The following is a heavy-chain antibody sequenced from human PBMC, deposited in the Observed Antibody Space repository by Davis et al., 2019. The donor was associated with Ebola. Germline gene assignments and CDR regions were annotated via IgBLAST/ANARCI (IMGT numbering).Heavy chain of an antibody. CDR2: IKQDGSEK. V-gene: IGHV3-7*01. Sequence: GGSLRLSCAASGFTFSDYYMSWIRQAPGKGLEWVANIKQDGSEKYYVDSVKGRFTISRDNAKNSLYLQMNSLRAEDTAVYYCARGPSTGNSFSYWGQGTLATVSS. CDR1: GFTFSDYY. D-gene: IGHD6-13*01. CDR3: ARGPSTGNSFSY. J-gene: IGHJ4*02.